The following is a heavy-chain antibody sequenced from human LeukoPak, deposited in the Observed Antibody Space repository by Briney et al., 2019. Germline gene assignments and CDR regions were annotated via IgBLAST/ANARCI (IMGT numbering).Heavy chain of an antibody. CDR2: ISSSGSTI. CDR1: GFTFSSYE. Sequence: GGSLRLSCAASGFTFSSYEMNWVRQAPGKGLEWVSYISSSGSTIYYADSVKGRFTISRDNAKNSLYLQMNSLRAEDTAVYYCARGSVDTAIAGDYWGQGTLVTVSS. V-gene: IGHV3-48*03. CDR3: ARGSVDTAIAGDY. J-gene: IGHJ4*02. D-gene: IGHD5-18*01.